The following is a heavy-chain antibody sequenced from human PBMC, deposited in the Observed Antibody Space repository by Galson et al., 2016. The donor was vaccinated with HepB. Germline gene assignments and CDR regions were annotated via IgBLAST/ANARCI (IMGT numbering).Heavy chain of an antibody. CDR1: GYTFTTYA. J-gene: IGHJ5*02. CDR3: ARDSGSPNWFDP. V-gene: IGHV1-3*01. Sequence: SGYTFTTYAMHWVRQAPGQRLEWMGWINAGNGNTKYSQKFQGRGTITRDTSASTAYMELSSLRSEDTAVYYCARDSGSPNWFDPWGQGTLVTVSS. D-gene: IGHD1-26*01. CDR2: INAGNGNT.